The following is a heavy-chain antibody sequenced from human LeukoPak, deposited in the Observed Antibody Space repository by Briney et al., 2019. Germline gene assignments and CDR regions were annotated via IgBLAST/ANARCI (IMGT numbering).Heavy chain of an antibody. CDR2: IYTSGST. V-gene: IGHV4-4*07. CDR1: GGSISSYY. D-gene: IGHD1-7*01. Sequence: SETLSLTCTVSGGSISSYYWSWIRQSPGKGLEWIGRIYTSGSTNYNPSLKSRVTISVDTSKNQFSLKLSSVTAADTAVYYCARDVSGLELPFDAFDIWGQGTMVTVSS. J-gene: IGHJ3*02. CDR3: ARDVSGLELPFDAFDI.